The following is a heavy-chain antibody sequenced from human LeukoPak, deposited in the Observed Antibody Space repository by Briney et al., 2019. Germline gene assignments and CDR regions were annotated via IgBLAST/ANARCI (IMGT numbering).Heavy chain of an antibody. J-gene: IGHJ4*02. Sequence: GGSLRLSCAASRSTFSSSPMHWVRQAPGKGLEWVAIISYDGNNKYYADSVKSRFTISRDNAKNTLYLQMNSLRAEDTAVYYCAREFPYRAPDRGIAAAHFDYWGQGTLVTVSS. CDR3: AREFPYRAPDRGIAAAHFDY. CDR1: RSTFSSSP. CDR2: ISYDGNNK. V-gene: IGHV3-30-3*01. D-gene: IGHD6-13*01.